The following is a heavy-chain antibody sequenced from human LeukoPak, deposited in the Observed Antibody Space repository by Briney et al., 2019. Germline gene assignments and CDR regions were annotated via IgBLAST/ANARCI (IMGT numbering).Heavy chain of an antibody. CDR1: GFTFSSYS. CDR2: ISSSSSTI. Sequence: GGSLRLSCAASGFTFSSYSMNWVRQAPGKGLEWVSYISSSSSTIYYADSVKGRFTISRDNAKNSLYLQMNSLRDEDTAVYYSAREAFFGDYGDYYGMDVWGQGTTVTVSS. D-gene: IGHD4-17*01. J-gene: IGHJ6*02. CDR3: AREAFFGDYGDYYGMDV. V-gene: IGHV3-48*02.